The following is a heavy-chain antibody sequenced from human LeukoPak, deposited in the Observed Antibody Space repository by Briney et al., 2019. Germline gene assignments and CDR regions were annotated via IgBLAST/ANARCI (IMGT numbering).Heavy chain of an antibody. CDR1: GFTFSSYS. CDR2: ISSGSSYI. D-gene: IGHD3-10*02. Sequence: GGSLRLSCAASGFTFSSYSMNWVRQAPGKGLEWVSAISSGSSYIYYADSVKGRFTISRDNAKNSLYLQMNSLRAEDTAVYYCAELGITMIGGVWGKGTTVTISS. J-gene: IGHJ6*04. CDR3: AELGITMIGGV. V-gene: IGHV3-21*01.